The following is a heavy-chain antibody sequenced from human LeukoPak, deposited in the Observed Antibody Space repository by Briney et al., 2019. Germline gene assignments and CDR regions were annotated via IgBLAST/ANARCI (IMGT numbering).Heavy chain of an antibody. CDR1: GFTFSTYA. D-gene: IGHD1-26*01. V-gene: IGHV3-23*01. CDR2: VSGSGGST. J-gene: IGHJ4*02. Sequence: GGSLRLSCAASGFTFSTYAMTWVRQAPGKGLEWVSAVSGSGGSTYYADSVKGRFTISRDNSKNTLYLQMNSLRAEDTAVYYCAKGIVGATRSESWGQGTLVTVSS. CDR3: AKGIVGATRSES.